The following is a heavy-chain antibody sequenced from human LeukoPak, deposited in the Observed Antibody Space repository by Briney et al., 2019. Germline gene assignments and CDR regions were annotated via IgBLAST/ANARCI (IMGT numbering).Heavy chain of an antibody. J-gene: IGHJ3*02. D-gene: IGHD5-24*01. V-gene: IGHV3-73*01. CDR3: TRRGDGYNDAFDI. CDR1: GFTFSGSA. Sequence: GGSLRLSCAASGFTFSGSAIHWARQASGKGLEWVGRVRSKANSYATAYAASVKGRVTISRDDSKNKAYLQMNSLKTDDTAVYYCTRRGDGYNDAFDIWGQGTMVAVSS. CDR2: VRSKANSYAT.